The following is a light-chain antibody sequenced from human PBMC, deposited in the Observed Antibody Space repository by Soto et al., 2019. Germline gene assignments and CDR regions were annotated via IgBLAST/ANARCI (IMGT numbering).Light chain of an antibody. CDR1: QSVLYSSTNTHY. CDR2: WAS. Sequence: DIVMTQSPDSLAVSLGERATINCKSSQSVLYSSTNTHYLAWYQQKPGQPPKLLIYWASTRESGVPDRFSGSGSGTDFTLTISSLQAEDVADYYCQQYYSSPLTFGQGTKVEIK. V-gene: IGKV4-1*01. J-gene: IGKJ1*01. CDR3: QQYYSSPLT.